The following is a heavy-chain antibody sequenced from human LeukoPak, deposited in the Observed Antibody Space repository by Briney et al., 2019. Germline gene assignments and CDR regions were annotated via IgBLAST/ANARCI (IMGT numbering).Heavy chain of an antibody. J-gene: IGHJ4*02. CDR1: GFTFSSYS. V-gene: IGHV3-21*01. CDR2: ISSSSSYI. Sequence: GGSLRLSCAASGFTFSSYSMNWVRQAPGKGLEWVSSISSSSSYIYYADSVKGRFTISRDNAKNSLYLQMNSLRAEDTAVYYCASWDYDILTTRLESFDYWGQGTLVTVSS. D-gene: IGHD3-9*01. CDR3: ASWDYDILTTRLESFDY.